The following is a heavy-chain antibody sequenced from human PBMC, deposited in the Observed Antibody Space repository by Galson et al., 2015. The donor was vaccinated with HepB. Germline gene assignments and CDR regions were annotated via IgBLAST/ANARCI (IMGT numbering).Heavy chain of an antibody. CDR3: ARGMITMVQRGVYFDF. CDR1: GGTFSRHV. D-gene: IGHD3-16*01. Sequence: SVKVSCKASGGTFSRHVIAWVRQAPGQGLEWMGGIIPLFTTTNYAQKFQGRVSIAADESTGTAYMELSSLKFEDTAMYYCARGMITMVQRGVYFDFWGQGTLVTVSS. V-gene: IGHV1-69*13. CDR2: IIPLFTTT. J-gene: IGHJ4*02.